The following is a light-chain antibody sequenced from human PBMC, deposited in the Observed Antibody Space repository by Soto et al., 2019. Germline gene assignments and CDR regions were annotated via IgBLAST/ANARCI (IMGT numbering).Light chain of an antibody. V-gene: IGKV1-9*01. Sequence: DIQLTQSPCVLSASVGDRVTITCRASQAISTYLAWFQQRPGKAPKVLVYAASTLQTGVPSRFSGSGSGTEFTLTVSSLQPEDFATYFCQRLNGYAWRFGQGTKVEI. CDR3: QRLNGYAWR. CDR1: QAISTY. CDR2: AAS. J-gene: IGKJ1*01.